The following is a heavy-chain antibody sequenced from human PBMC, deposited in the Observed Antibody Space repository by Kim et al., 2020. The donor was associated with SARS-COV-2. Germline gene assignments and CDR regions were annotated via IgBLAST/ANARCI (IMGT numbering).Heavy chain of an antibody. CDR2: IYYGGST. V-gene: IGHV4-59*01. CDR3: ARVVGPFDI. J-gene: IGHJ3*02. D-gene: IGHD3-16*02. CDR1: GGSISSYY. Sequence: SETLSLTCTVSGGSISSYYWSWIRQPPGKGLEWIGYIYYGGSTNYNPSLKSRVTISVDTSKNQFSLKLSSVTAADTAVYYCARVVGPFDIWGQGTMVTVSS.